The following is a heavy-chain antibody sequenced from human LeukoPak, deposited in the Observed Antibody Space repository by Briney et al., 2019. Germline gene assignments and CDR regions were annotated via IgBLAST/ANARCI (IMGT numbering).Heavy chain of an antibody. V-gene: IGHV1-46*01. Sequence: GASVTVSFKASGYTFTIYYMHWVRQAPGQGLEWMGIINPSGGSTSYAQKFQGRVTMTRDTSTSTVYMELSSLRSEDTAVYYCARGGPIAARLQYYYYGMDVWGQGTTVTVSS. J-gene: IGHJ6*02. CDR3: ARGGPIAARLQYYYYGMDV. CDR1: GYTFTIYY. D-gene: IGHD6-6*01. CDR2: INPSGGST.